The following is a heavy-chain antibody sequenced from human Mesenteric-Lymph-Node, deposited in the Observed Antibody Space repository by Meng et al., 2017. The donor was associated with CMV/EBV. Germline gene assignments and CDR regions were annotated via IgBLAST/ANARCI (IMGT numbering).Heavy chain of an antibody. D-gene: IGHD3-10*01. CDR1: GFTFNGFTFSDYH. J-gene: IGHJ6*02. CDR2: ISGSGSTI. CDR3: AKDPTYYYGSGSYYTLENYYYYYGMDV. Sequence: GGSLRLSCATSGFTFNGFTFSDYHMNWIRQAPGKGLEWVSYISGSGSTIYYADSVKGRFTISRDNAKNSLYLQMNSLRAEDTAVYYCAKDPTYYYGSGSYYTLENYYYYYGMDVWGQGTTVTVSS. V-gene: IGHV3-11*04.